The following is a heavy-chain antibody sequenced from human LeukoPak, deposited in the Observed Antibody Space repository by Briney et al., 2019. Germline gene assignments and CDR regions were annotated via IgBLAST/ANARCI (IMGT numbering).Heavy chain of an antibody. CDR1: GFSLSTSGVG. CDR2: IYWNDDK. V-gene: IGHV2-5*01. CDR3: AHRGDITMVRGVSPIRGWFDP. Sequence: SGATLVKPTQTLTLTCTFSGFSLSTSGVGVGWIRQPPGKALEWLAVIYWNDDKRYSPVLKSRLTITKDTSKNQVVLTMTNMDPVDTATYYCAHRGDITMVRGVSPIRGWFDPWGQGTLVTVSS. D-gene: IGHD3-10*01. J-gene: IGHJ5*02.